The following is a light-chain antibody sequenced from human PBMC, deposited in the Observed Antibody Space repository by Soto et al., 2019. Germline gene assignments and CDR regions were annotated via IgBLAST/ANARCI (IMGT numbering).Light chain of an antibody. CDR2: AAS. CDR1: QSISSY. J-gene: IGKJ5*01. V-gene: IGKV1-39*01. Sequence: DIQMTQSPSSLSASVGDRVTITCRASQSISSYLNWYQQKPGKAPKVLIYAASSLQSGDPSRFSGSGSGTDFTLTISSLQPEDFATYYCQQRYSTPLTFGQGTRLEIK. CDR3: QQRYSTPLT.